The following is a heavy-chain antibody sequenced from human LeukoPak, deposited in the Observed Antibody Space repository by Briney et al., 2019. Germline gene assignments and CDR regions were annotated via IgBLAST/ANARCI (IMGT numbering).Heavy chain of an antibody. CDR2: IHYSGST. V-gene: IGHV4-39*01. J-gene: IGHJ5*02. CDR1: GGSIYSSSYY. D-gene: IGHD3-22*01. Sequence: PSETLSLTCTVSGGSIYSSSYYWVWIRQPPGKGLEWIGRIHYSGSTYYNPSLKSRVTISVDTSKTQFSLKLSSATAADTAVYYCARASSSGYWFDPWGQGTLVTASS. CDR3: ARASSSGYWFDP.